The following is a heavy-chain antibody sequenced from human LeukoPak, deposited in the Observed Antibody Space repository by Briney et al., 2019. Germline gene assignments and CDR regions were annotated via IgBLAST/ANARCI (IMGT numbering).Heavy chain of an antibody. J-gene: IGHJ4*02. CDR2: INPSGGST. D-gene: IGHD5-12*01. Sequence: ASVKVSCKASGYTFTSYYMHWVRQAPGQGLEWMGIINPSGGSTSYAQKFQGRVTMTRDTSTSTVYMELSSLRSEDTAVYYCARAALTTATILVVEYWGQGTLVTVSS. CDR3: ARAALTTATILVVEY. CDR1: GYTFTSYY. V-gene: IGHV1-46*01.